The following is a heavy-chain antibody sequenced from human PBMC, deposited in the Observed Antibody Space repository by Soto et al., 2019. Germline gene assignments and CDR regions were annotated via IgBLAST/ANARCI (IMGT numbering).Heavy chain of an antibody. Sequence: QVQLQESGPGLVKPSGTLSLTCAVSGGSISSSNWWSWVRQPPGKGLAWIGAIYHSGSTNYNPSLKCPVTISVDKSKNSFSLKLSSVTAADTAVYYCARDYRVRVVMRWFDPWGQGTLVTVSS. CDR2: IYHSGST. CDR3: ARDYRVRVVMRWFDP. D-gene: IGHD3-10*01. V-gene: IGHV4-4*02. CDR1: GGSISSSNW. J-gene: IGHJ5*02.